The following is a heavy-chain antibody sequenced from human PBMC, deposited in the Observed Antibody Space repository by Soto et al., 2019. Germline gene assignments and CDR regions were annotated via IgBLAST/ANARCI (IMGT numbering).Heavy chain of an antibody. CDR2: IFQSGSV. CDR3: ARGRGRYSSGWSWFDP. J-gene: IGHJ5*02. Sequence: PSVTRSLTCGVSGGTIRSPDWWTWVRQSPGKGLEWIGEIFQSGSVNYTPSLESRVTISVDKSKNQFSLTLTSVTAADTAIYFCARGRGRYSSGWSWFDPWGQGILVTVSS. V-gene: IGHV4-4*02. D-gene: IGHD6-19*01. CDR1: GGTIRSPDW.